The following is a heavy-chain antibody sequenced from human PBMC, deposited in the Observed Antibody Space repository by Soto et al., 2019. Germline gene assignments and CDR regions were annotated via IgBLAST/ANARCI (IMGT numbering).Heavy chain of an antibody. Sequence: QVQLVQSGAEVKKPGSSVKVSCKASGGTFSSYAISWVRQAPGQGLEWMGGIIPIFGTANYAQKFQGRVTITAXXSXSKXYMELSSLRSEDTAVYYCARDSPSKGGTRPNLFDYWGQGTLVTVSS. D-gene: IGHD1-1*01. CDR3: ARDSPSKGGTRPNLFDY. V-gene: IGHV1-69*12. CDR1: GGTFSSYA. CDR2: IIPIFGTA. J-gene: IGHJ4*02.